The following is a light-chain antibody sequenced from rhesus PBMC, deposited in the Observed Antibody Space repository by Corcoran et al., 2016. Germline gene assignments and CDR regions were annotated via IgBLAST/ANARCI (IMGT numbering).Light chain of an antibody. V-gene: IGKV1-22*01. CDR1: QGITND. Sequence: DIQMTQSPSSLSVSVGDRVTITCRASQGITNDLAWYQKKPGETPKLLIYEAFSLQSGIPSRFSGSGSGTDCTLTISSLQSEDFATYYCQHYCSPPYSFGQGTKVEIK. CDR3: QHYCSPPYS. J-gene: IGKJ2*01. CDR2: EAF.